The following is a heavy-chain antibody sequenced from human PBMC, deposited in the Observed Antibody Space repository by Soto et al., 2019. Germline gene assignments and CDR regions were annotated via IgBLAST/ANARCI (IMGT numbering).Heavy chain of an antibody. CDR1: GLTFRNWW. J-gene: IGHJ6*03. CDR3: TTDYYFSMNF. V-gene: IGHV3-74*01. CDR2: INNDGSSV. Sequence: EVQLVESGGGLVQVGGSLRLSCAVSGLTFRNWWMHWVREVPGKGLVWVSGINNDGSSVSYADSVKGRFTISRDNAKNTLFLQMNSLSAEDTAIYYCTTDYYFSMNFWGKGTAVTVSS.